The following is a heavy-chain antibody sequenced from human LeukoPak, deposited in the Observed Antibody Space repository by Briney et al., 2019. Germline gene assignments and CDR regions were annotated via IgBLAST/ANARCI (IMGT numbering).Heavy chain of an antibody. V-gene: IGHV1-69*13. J-gene: IGHJ4*02. Sequence: ASVKVSCKASGGTFSSYAISWVRQAPGQGLEWMGGIIPIFGTANYAQKFQGRVTITADESTSTAYMELSSLRSEDTAVYYCARELQGVRGDPFDYWGQGTLVTVSS. CDR3: ARELQGVRGDPFDY. CDR2: IIPIFGTA. CDR1: GGTFSSYA. D-gene: IGHD3-10*01.